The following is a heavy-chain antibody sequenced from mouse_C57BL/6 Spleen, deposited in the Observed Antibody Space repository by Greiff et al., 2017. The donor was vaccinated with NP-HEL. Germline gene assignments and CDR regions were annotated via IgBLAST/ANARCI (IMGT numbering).Heavy chain of an antibody. Sequence: EVQRVESGGGLVKPGGSLKLSCAASGFTFSSYTMSWVRQTPEKRLEWVATISGGGGNTYYPDSVKGRFTISRDNAKNTLYLQMSSLRAEDTALYYCAREGGGYDGYAMDYWGQGTSVTVSS. V-gene: IGHV5-9*01. CDR1: GFTFSSYT. D-gene: IGHD2-2*01. CDR2: ISGGGGNT. CDR3: AREGGGYDGYAMDY. J-gene: IGHJ4*01.